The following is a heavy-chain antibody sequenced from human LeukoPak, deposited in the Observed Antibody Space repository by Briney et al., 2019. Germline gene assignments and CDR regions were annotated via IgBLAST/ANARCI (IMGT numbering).Heavy chain of an antibody. Sequence: SETLSLTCTVSGGSISSYYWSWIRQPPGKGLEWIGYIYYSGSTYYNPSLKSRVTISVDTSKNQFSLKLSSVTAADTAVYYCARVILRYFDYWGQRTLVTVSS. CDR1: GGSISSYY. V-gene: IGHV4-59*12. CDR3: ARVILRYFDY. CDR2: IYYSGST. J-gene: IGHJ4*02. D-gene: IGHD4-17*01.